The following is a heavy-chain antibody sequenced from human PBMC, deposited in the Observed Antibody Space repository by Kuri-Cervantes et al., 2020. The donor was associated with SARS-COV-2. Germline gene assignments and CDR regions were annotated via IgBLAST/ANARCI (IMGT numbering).Heavy chain of an antibody. CDR3: ARESKYPMMYYYYGMDV. J-gene: IGHJ6*02. D-gene: IGHD3-22*01. V-gene: IGHV3-30*03. CDR2: ISYDGSNK. CDR1: GFTFSSYG. Sequence: GESLKISCAASGFTFSSYGMHWVRQAPGKGLEWVAVISYDGSNKYYTDSVKGRFTISRDNSKNTLYLQMNSLRAEDTAVYYCARESKYPMMYYYYGMDVWAKGPRSPSP.